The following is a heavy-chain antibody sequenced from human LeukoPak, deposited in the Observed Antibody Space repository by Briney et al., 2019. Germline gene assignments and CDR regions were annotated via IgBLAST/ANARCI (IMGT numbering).Heavy chain of an antibody. D-gene: IGHD2/OR15-2a*01. V-gene: IGHV4-61*01. CDR1: GGSISGGSYY. CDR3: ARGEYGLFDY. CDR2: IYYSGST. J-gene: IGHJ4*02. Sequence: PSETLSLTCTVSGGSISGGSYYWSWIRQPPGKGLEWIGYIYYSGSTKYNLSLKSRVTISVDTSKNQLSLKLSSVTAAVTAVYYCARGEYGLFDYWGQGTLVTVS.